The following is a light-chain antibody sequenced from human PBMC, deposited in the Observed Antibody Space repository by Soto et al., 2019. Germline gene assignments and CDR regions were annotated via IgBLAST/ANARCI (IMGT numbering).Light chain of an antibody. CDR3: QKYNSASWT. CDR2: AAS. V-gene: IGKV1-27*01. CDR1: QGISNY. Sequence: DIQMTQSPSSLSASVGDRVTITCRASQGISNYLAWYQQKPGKVPKLLIYAASTLQSGGPSRFSGSGSVTDFTLTISSLQPEGVATYYCQKYNSASWTCGQVTEVEIK. J-gene: IGKJ1*01.